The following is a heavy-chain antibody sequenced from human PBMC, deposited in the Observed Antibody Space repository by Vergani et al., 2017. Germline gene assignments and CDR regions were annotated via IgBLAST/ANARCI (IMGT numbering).Heavy chain of an antibody. Sequence: QVQLQQWGAGLLKPSETLSLTCAVYGGSFSGYYWSWIRQPPGKGLEWIGYIYYSGSTYYNPSLKSRVTISVDTSKNQFSLKLSSVTAADTAVYYCARGRNTYYDFWSGYYTGLLHSYYYMDVWGKGTTVTVSS. J-gene: IGHJ6*03. CDR2: IYYSGST. V-gene: IGHV4-34*01. D-gene: IGHD3-3*01. CDR1: GGSFSGYY. CDR3: ARGRNTYYDFWSGYYTGLLHSYYYMDV.